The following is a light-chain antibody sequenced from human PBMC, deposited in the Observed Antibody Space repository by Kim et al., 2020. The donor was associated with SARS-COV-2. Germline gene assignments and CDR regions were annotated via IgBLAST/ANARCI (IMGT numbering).Light chain of an antibody. CDR2: SNN. CDR3: GAWDDSLSVWV. CDR1: SHNIGSNY. J-gene: IGLJ3*02. Sequence: GQGGTISCYGSSHNIGSNYVNSYHQHPGTAANLLIISNNQRPSGVPDRCSASNSGTSASLSISGLRSADEADYYCGAWDDSLSVWVFGGGTQLTVL. V-gene: IGLV1-47*02.